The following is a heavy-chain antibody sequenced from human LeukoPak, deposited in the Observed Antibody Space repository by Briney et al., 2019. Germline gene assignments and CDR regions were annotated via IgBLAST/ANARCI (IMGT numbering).Heavy chain of an antibody. CDR1: GFTFSSYG. Sequence: GRSLRLSCAASGFTFSSYGMHWVRQAPGKGLEWVAIISYDGSNKYYADSVKGRFTISRDNSKNTLYLQMNSLRAEDTAVYYCARVGTAMITFGGVYDYWGQGTLVTVSS. CDR3: ARVGTAMITFGGVYDY. CDR2: ISYDGSNK. J-gene: IGHJ4*02. V-gene: IGHV3-30*03. D-gene: IGHD3-16*01.